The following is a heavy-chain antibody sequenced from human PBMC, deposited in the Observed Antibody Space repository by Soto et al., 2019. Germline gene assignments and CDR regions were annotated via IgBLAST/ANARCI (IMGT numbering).Heavy chain of an antibody. D-gene: IGHD1-26*01. J-gene: IGHJ6*02. V-gene: IGHV4-39*01. CDR1: GGSISSSSYY. CDR2: IYYSGST. CDR3: ARRGLGASIYYYYGMDV. Sequence: SETLSLTCTVSGGSISSSSYYWGWIRQPPGKGLEWIGSIYYSGSTYYNPSLKSRVTISVDTSKNQFSLKLSSVTAADTAVYYCARRGLGASIYYYYGMDVWGQGTTVTVSS.